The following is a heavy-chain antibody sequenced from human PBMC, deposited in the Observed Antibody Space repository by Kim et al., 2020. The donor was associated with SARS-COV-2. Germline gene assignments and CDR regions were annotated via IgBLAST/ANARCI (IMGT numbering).Heavy chain of an antibody. J-gene: IGHJ4*02. CDR1: GFTFSSYG. CDR2: IWYDGSNK. D-gene: IGHD2-2*01. CDR3: ARDHHDIVVVPAAMSNSLVDY. V-gene: IGHV3-33*01. Sequence: GGSLRLSCAASGFTFSSYGMHWVRQAPGKGLEWVAVIWYDGSNKYYADSVKGRFTISRDNSKNTLYLQMNSLRAEDTAVYYCARDHHDIVVVPAAMSNSLVDYWGQGTLVTVSS.